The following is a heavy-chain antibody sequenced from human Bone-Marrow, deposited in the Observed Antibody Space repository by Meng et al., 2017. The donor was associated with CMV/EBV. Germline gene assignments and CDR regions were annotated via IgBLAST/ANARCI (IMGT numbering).Heavy chain of an antibody. D-gene: IGHD2-21*01. J-gene: IGHJ4*02. CDR3: ARGGLVINSRFDH. V-gene: IGHV1-69*05. CDR1: VGTFSSYT. CDR2: TIPIFRTA. Sequence: KASVGTFSSYTITWVRQAPGQGLEWMGGTIPIFRTANYAQKFQGRVTITTDESTTTAYMELTSLRSDDTAVYYCARGGLVINSRFDHWGQGTLVTVSS.